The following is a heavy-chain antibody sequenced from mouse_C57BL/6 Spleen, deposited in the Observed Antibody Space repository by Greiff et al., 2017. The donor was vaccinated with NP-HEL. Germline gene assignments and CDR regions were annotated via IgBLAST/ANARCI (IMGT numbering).Heavy chain of an antibody. CDR3: ARREDSNYPYAMDY. CDR2: INPNNGGT. Sequence: VQLKESGPELVKPGASVKMSCKASGYTFTDYNMHWVKQSHGKSLEWIGYINPNNGGTSYNQKFKGKATLTVNKSSSTAYMELSSLTSEDTAIYYCARREDSNYPYAMDYWGQGTSVTVSS. D-gene: IGHD2-5*01. J-gene: IGHJ4*01. V-gene: IGHV1-22*01. CDR1: GYTFTDYN.